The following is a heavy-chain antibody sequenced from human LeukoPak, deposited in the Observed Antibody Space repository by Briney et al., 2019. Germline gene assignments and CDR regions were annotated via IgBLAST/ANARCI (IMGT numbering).Heavy chain of an antibody. Sequence: PGGSLRLSCAASGFTFSNAWMSWVRQAPGKGLEWVAVISYDGSNKYYADSVKGRFTISRDNSKNTLYLQMNSLRAEDTAVYYCARDSIVVVPAASRYYYYYYMDVWGKGTTVAVSS. CDR1: GFTFSNAW. CDR2: ISYDGSNK. D-gene: IGHD2-2*01. J-gene: IGHJ6*03. V-gene: IGHV3-30-3*01. CDR3: ARDSIVVVPAASRYYYYYYMDV.